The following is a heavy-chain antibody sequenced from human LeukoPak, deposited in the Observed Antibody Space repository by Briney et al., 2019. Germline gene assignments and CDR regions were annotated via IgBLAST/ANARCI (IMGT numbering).Heavy chain of an antibody. CDR3: ARGKRIIAAAGTFWFDP. D-gene: IGHD6-13*01. J-gene: IGHJ5*02. Sequence: SETLSLTCTVSGGSISSSSYYWGWIRQPPGKGLEWIGSIYYSGSTNYNPSLKSRVTISVDTSKNQFSLKLSSVTAADTAVYYCARGKRIIAAAGTFWFDPWGQGTLVTVSS. CDR1: GGSISSSSYY. CDR2: IYYSGST. V-gene: IGHV4-39*07.